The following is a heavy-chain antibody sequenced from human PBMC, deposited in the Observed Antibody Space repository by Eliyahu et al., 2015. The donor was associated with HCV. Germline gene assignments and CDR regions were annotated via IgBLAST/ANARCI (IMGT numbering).Heavy chain of an antibody. CDR3: ARASASAYSSGWRYAFDI. J-gene: IGHJ3*02. Sequence: EVQLVESGGGLIQPGGSXRLSCAASGFTVSSNYXXWVXQAPGKGLXWVSVIYXGXSTYYADSVKGRFTISRDNSKNTLYLQMNSLRAEDTAVYYCARASASAYSSGWRYAFDIWGQGTMVTVSS. CDR1: GFTVSSNY. V-gene: IGHV3-53*01. D-gene: IGHD6-19*01. CDR2: IYXGXST.